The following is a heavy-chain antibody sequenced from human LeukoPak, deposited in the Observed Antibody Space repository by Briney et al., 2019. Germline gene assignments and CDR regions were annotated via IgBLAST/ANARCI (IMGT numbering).Heavy chain of an antibody. V-gene: IGHV4-34*01. Sequence: SETLSLTCAVYGGSFSGYYWSWIRQPPGKGLEWIGEINHSGSTNYNPSLKSRVTISVDTSKNQFSLKLSSVTAADTAVYYCARVSPLHYDSSGYYQGPFDYWGQGTLVTVSS. CDR3: ARVSPLHYDSSGYYQGPFDY. CDR1: GGSFSGYY. D-gene: IGHD3-22*01. J-gene: IGHJ4*02. CDR2: INHSGST.